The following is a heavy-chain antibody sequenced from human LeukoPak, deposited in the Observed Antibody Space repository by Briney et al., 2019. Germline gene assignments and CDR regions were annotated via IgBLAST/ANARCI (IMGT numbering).Heavy chain of an antibody. CDR3: ARASNRKALTYYLDY. CDR2: ISSNGGST. J-gene: IGHJ4*02. CDR1: GFTFSSYA. Sequence: GGSLRLSCAASGFTFSSYAMHWVRQAPGKGLEYVSAISSNGGSTYYANSVKGRFTISRDNSKNTLYLQMGSLRAEDMAVYYCARASNRKALTYYLDYWGQGTLVTVSS. V-gene: IGHV3-64*01. D-gene: IGHD2/OR15-2a*01.